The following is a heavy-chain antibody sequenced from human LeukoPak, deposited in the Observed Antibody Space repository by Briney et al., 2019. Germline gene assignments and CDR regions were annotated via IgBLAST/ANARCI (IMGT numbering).Heavy chain of an antibody. Sequence: ASVKVSCKASGYTLTSYYMHWVRQAPGQGLEWMGIINPSGGSTSYAQKFQGRVTMTRDTSTSTVYMELSSLRSEDTAVYYCARCSVHYYYYMDVWGKGTTVTVSS. D-gene: IGHD4/OR15-4a*01. CDR3: ARCSVHYYYYMDV. J-gene: IGHJ6*03. CDR2: INPSGGST. CDR1: GYTLTSYY. V-gene: IGHV1-46*01.